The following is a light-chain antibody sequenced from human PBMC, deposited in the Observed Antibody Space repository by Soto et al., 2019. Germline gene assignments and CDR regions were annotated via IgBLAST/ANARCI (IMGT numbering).Light chain of an antibody. V-gene: IGLV4-60*03. CDR3: ETWDSNIRV. J-gene: IGLJ2*01. CDR2: LEGSGSY. Sequence: QSVLPQSSSASASLGSSVKLTCTLSSGHRSYIIAWHQQQPGKAPRYLMKLEGSGSYNKGSGVPDRFSGSSSGADRYLTMSNLQSEDEADYYCETWDSNIRVFGGGTQLTVL. CDR1: SGHRSYI.